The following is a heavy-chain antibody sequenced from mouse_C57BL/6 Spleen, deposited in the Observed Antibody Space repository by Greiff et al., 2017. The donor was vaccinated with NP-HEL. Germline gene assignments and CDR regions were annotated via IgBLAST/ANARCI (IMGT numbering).Heavy chain of an antibody. V-gene: IGHV1-64*01. Sequence: VKLQQPGAELVKPGASVKLSCKASGYTFTSYWMHWVKQRPGQGLEWIGMIHPNSGSTNYNEKFKSKATLTVDKSSSTAYMQLSSLTSEDSAVYYCARNWDVLFDYWGQGTTLTVSS. CDR3: ARNWDVLFDY. D-gene: IGHD4-1*01. CDR1: GYTFTSYW. CDR2: IHPNSGST. J-gene: IGHJ2*01.